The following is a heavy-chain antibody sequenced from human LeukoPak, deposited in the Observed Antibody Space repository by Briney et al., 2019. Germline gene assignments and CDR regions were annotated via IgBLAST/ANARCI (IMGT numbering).Heavy chain of an antibody. CDR3: AKGRYCSGGSCYWYYFDY. Sequence: GGSLRLSCAASGFTFSSYAMSWVRQAPGKGLEWVSAISGSGGSTYYADSVKGRFTISRDNSKNTLYLQMNSLRAEDTAVYYCAKGRYCSGGSCYWYYFDYWGQGTLVTVSS. D-gene: IGHD2-15*01. J-gene: IGHJ4*02. CDR1: GFTFSSYA. V-gene: IGHV3-23*01. CDR2: ISGSGGST.